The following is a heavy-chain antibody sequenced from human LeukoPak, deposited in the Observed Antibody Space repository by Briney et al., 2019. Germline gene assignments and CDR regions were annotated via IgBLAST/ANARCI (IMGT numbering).Heavy chain of an antibody. CDR2: MYTGGTT. CDR3: AKDEATSGGGLAS. V-gene: IGHV3-53*01. D-gene: IGHD3-16*01. CDR1: GFTVSGTR. Sequence: GGSLRLSCAASGFTVSGTRMSWVRQAPGKGLEWVSAMYTGGTTYYADSVMGRFTVSRDNSRNTVFLHMNSLRVDDTAVYYCAKDEATSGGGLASWGQGTLVTVSS. J-gene: IGHJ4*02.